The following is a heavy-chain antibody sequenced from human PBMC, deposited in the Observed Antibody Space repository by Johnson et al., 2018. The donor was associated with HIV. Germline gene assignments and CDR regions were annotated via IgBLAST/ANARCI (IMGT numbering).Heavy chain of an antibody. CDR3: ARDKGSWFDDAFDI. V-gene: IGHV3-9*01. CDR1: GFTFDDYA. J-gene: IGHJ3*02. D-gene: IGHD6-13*01. CDR2: ISGSGGST. Sequence: VQLVESGGGLVQPGRSLRLSCAASGFTFDDYAMHWVRQAPGKGLEWVSGISGSGGSTYYADSVKGRFSISRDNAKNSLHLQMNSLKVEDTAVYYCARDKGSWFDDAFDIWGQGTMVTVSS.